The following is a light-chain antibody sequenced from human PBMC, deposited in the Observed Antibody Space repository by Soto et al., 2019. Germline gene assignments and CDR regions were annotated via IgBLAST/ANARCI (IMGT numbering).Light chain of an antibody. V-gene: IGKV3-15*01. CDR3: QQYNDWPLT. CDR2: GAS. CDR1: QSVSSN. J-gene: IGKJ4*01. Sequence: EIVMTHSPATLSVSPGERHTLSCTPSQSVSSNLAWYQQKPGQAPRLLIYGASTRATGIPARFSGSGSGTEFTLTISSLQSEDFAVYYCQQYNDWPLTFGGGTKVDIK.